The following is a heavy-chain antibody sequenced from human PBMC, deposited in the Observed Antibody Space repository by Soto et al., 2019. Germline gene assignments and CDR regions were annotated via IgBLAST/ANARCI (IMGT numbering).Heavy chain of an antibody. Sequence: QVQLVQSGAEVKKPGSSVKVSCEASGGTFSSYSFSWVRQAPGQGLEWMGRVIPILGMANYAQKFQGRVTNTADKSTSTVYMEMSSLRSEDTAVYYCARGGAVVVPGAVDRHNWFDPWGQGTLVTVSS. CDR2: VIPILGMA. D-gene: IGHD2-2*01. CDR1: GGTFSSYS. J-gene: IGHJ5*02. CDR3: ARGGAVVVPGAVDRHNWFDP. V-gene: IGHV1-69*02.